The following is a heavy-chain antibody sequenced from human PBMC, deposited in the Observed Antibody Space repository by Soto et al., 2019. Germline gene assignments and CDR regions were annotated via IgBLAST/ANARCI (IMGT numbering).Heavy chain of an antibody. Sequence: GGSLRVACSATEADTADLDLLPASQGSGKGLEWVSTIGAARDPYYTGSVNGRFTISRQNARNPMFLQMNSVTVGDTAVYYCARAYSGRLPRRADYYYALDVWGQGT. J-gene: IGHJ6*02. D-gene: IGHD2-15*01. CDR1: EADTADLD. CDR3: ARAYSGRLPRRADYYYALDV. CDR2: IGAARDP. V-gene: IGHV3-13*05.